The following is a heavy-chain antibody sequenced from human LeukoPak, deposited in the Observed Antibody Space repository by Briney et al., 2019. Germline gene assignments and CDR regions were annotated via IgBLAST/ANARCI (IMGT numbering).Heavy chain of an antibody. CDR1: GFTFSDHY. D-gene: IGHD2-2*01. V-gene: IGHV3-72*01. CDR2: IRNKANSYIT. CDR3: ARAAHYCSSTTCSHYAFDI. J-gene: IGHJ3*02. Sequence: GGSLRLSCAASGFTFSDHYMDWVRQAPGKGLEWVGRIRNKANSYITEYAASVKGRFTISRDDSKNSLYLQMNSLKTEDTAVYYCARAAHYCSSTTCSHYAFDIWGQGTMVTVSS.